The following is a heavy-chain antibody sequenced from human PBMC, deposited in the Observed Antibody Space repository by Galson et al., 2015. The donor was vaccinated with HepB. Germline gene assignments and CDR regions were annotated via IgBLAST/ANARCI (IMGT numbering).Heavy chain of an antibody. CDR3: AREGYCSGGSCLSFDP. Sequence: CAISGDSVSSNSAAWNWIRQSPSRGLEWLGRTYYRSKWYNDYAVSVKSRITINPDTPKNQFSLQLNSVTPEDTAVYYCAREGYCSGGSCLSFDPWGQGTLVTVSS. J-gene: IGHJ5*02. CDR1: GDSVSSNSAA. V-gene: IGHV6-1*01. D-gene: IGHD2-15*01. CDR2: TYYRSKWYN.